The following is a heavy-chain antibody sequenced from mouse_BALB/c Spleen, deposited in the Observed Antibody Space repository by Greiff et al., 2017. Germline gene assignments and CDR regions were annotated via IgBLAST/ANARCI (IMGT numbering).Heavy chain of an antibody. CDR2: INPGSGGT. D-gene: IGHD1-2*01. V-gene: IGHV1-54*03. J-gene: IGHJ3*01. CDR3: ARSPNSLLRLFAY. CDR1: GYAFTNYL. Sequence: QVQLQQSGAELVRPGTSVKVSCKASGYAFTNYLIEWVKQRPGQGLEWIGVINPGSGGTNYNEKFKGKATLTADKSSSTAYMQLSSLTSDDSAVYFCARSPNSLLRLFAYWGQGTLVTVSA.